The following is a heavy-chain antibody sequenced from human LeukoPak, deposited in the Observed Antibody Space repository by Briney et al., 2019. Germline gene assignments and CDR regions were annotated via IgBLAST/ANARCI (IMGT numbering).Heavy chain of an antibody. CDR3: ARGSILGYFDWLLRGDPNGYTRDYYYYGMDV. V-gene: IGHV1-18*01. J-gene: IGHJ6*02. Sequence: ASVKVSCKASGYTFTSYGISWVRQAPGQGLEWMGWISAYNGNTNYAQKLQGRVTMTTDTFTSTAYMELRSLRSDDTAVYYCARGSILGYFDWLLRGDPNGYTRDYYYYGMDVWGQGTTVTVSS. CDR1: GYTFTSYG. D-gene: IGHD3-9*01. CDR2: ISAYNGNT.